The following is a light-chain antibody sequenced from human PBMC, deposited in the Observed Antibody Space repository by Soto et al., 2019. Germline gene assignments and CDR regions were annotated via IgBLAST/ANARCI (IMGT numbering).Light chain of an antibody. CDR3: VLYMGSGIWV. CDR2: STN. Sequence: QNVVTQETSFSVSPGGTVTLTCGLSSGSVSTNYYPSWYQQTPGQAPRTLIYSTNTRSSGVPDRFSGSILGNKAALTITGAQADDESDYYCVLYMGSGIWVFGGGTKLTVL. J-gene: IGLJ3*02. V-gene: IGLV8-61*01. CDR1: SGSVSTNYY.